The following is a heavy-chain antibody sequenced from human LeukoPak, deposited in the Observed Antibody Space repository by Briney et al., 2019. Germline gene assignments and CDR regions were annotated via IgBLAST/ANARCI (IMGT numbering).Heavy chain of an antibody. CDR1: GFSLSTSGVG. D-gene: IGHD4-17*01. V-gene: IGHV2-5*02. J-gene: IGHJ3*02. CDR3: AHRPDPNDYGGAFDI. Sequence: SGPTLVKPTQTLTLTCTFSGFSLSTSGVGVGWIRQPPGKALEWLAIIYWDDDKRYSPSLNSRGTITKDTSKNLVVLTMTNMDPVDTATYYCAHRPDPNDYGGAFDIWGQGTMVTVS. CDR2: IYWDDDK.